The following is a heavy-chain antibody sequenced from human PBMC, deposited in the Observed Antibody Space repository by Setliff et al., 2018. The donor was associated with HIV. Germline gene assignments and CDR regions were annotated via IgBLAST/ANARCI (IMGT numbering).Heavy chain of an antibody. V-gene: IGHV4-31*03. CDR1: GGSISNSVYF. CDR3: ARDRRGYYYGSGSCYMDV. J-gene: IGHJ6*03. Sequence: PSETLSLTCTVSGGSISNSVYFWTWIRQHPGKGLEWIGYIYYSGSTYYNPSLKSRVTISVDTSKNQFSLKLSSVTAADTAVYYCARDRRGYYYGSGSCYMDVWGTGTTVTVSS. CDR2: IYYSGST. D-gene: IGHD3-10*01.